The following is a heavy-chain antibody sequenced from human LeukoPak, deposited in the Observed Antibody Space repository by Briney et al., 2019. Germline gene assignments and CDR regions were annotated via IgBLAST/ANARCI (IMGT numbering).Heavy chain of an antibody. V-gene: IGHV3-7*01. CDR1: GFTFSDYW. D-gene: IGHD4-17*01. CDR3: ARDFYGDYALSAFDI. CDR2: IKQDGSEK. J-gene: IGHJ3*02. Sequence: PGGSLRLSCAASGFTFSDYWMSWVRRAPGKGLEWVANIKQDGSEKYYVDSVKGRFTISRDNAKNSLYLQMNSLRAEDTAVYYCARDFYGDYALSAFDIWGQGAMVTVSS.